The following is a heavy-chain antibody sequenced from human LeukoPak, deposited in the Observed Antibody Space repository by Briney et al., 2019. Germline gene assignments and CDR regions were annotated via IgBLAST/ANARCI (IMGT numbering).Heavy chain of an antibody. CDR1: GFTFSDYY. Sequence: GGSLRLSCAASGFTFSDYYMSWIRQAPGKGLEWVSYISSSGSTIYYADSVKGRFTISRDNAKNSLYLQMNSLRAKDTAVYYCAREPLPMSGTTPYYFDYWGQGTLVTVSS. CDR2: ISSSGSTI. CDR3: AREPLPMSGTTPYYFDY. J-gene: IGHJ4*02. D-gene: IGHD1-7*01. V-gene: IGHV3-11*04.